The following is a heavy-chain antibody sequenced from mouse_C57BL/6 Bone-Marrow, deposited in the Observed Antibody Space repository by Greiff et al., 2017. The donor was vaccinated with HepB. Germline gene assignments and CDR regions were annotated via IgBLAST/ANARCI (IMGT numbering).Heavy chain of an antibody. V-gene: IGHV14-4*01. CDR2: IDPENGDT. J-gene: IGHJ3*01. CDR3: TTLDEAPFAY. Sequence: VHVKQSGAELVRPGASVKLSCTASGFNIKDDYMHWVKQRPEQGLEWIGWIDPENGDTEYASKFQGKATITADTSSNTAYLQLSSLTSEDTAVYYCTTLDEAPFAYWGQGTLVTVSA. CDR1: GFNIKDDY.